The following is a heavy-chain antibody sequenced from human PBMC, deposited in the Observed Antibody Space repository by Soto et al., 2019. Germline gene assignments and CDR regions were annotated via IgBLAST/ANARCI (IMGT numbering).Heavy chain of an antibody. CDR2: ISYDGSNK. D-gene: IGHD1-26*01. CDR1: GFTFSSYA. CDR3: ARGAGWAAYWYLDL. Sequence: GGSLRLSCAASGFTFSSYAMHWVRQAPGKGLEWVAVISYDGSNKYYADSVKGRFTISRDNSKNTLYLQMNSLRAEDTAVYYCARGAGWAAYWYLDLWGRGTLVTVSS. J-gene: IGHJ2*01. V-gene: IGHV3-30-3*01.